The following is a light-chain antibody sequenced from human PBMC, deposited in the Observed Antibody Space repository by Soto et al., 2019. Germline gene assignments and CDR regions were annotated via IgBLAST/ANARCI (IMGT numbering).Light chain of an antibody. V-gene: IGLV2-11*01. CDR3: CSYAGIYPYV. J-gene: IGLJ1*01. CDR1: SSDVGGYNY. Sequence: QSVLTQPRSVSGSPGQSVTISCTGTSSDVGGYNYVSWYQQHPGKAPKLIICDVTKRPSGVPDRFSGSKSGNTASLTISGLQAEDEADYYCCSYAGIYPYVFGTGTKVTVL. CDR2: DVT.